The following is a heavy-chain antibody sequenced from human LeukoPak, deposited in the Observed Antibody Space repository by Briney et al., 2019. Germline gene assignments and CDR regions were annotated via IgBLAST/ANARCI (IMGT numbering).Heavy chain of an antibody. CDR3: AKTRPLDSSSWSHGDY. D-gene: IGHD6-13*01. CDR2: MHSDGRT. V-gene: IGHV3-53*01. J-gene: IGHJ4*02. CDR1: GFSISNNY. Sequence: PGGSLRLSCAASGFSISNNYMNWVRQASGKGLEWVSVMHSDGRTFYADSVKGRFTISRDKSKNMFYLQMNSLRAEDTAVYYCAKTRPLDSSSWSHGDYWGQGTLVTVSS.